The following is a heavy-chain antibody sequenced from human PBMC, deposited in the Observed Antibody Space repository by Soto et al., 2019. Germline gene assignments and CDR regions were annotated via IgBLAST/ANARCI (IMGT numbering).Heavy chain of an antibody. J-gene: IGHJ4*02. CDR2: IYRSGTT. Sequence: QVQLQESGPGLVKPSGTRSLACAVFGASISDDNWWSWVRQPPGKGLEWIGEIYRSGTTNYNSSLESRVTISMDKSRNRISMKLSSVAAADSAIHYCARHVGVPGTRGFDYWGQGTLVTVSS. CDR3: ARHVGVPGTRGFDY. CDR1: GASISDDNW. D-gene: IGHD6-19*01. V-gene: IGHV4-4*02.